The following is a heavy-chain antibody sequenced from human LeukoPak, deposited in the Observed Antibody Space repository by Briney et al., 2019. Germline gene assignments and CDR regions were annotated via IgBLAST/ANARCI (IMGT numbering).Heavy chain of an antibody. CDR1: GFNFSSYI. J-gene: IGHJ4*02. D-gene: IGHD6-6*01. CDR3: ARGERGRIAARPIDY. CDR2: INWNGGST. Sequence: PGGSLRLSCAASGFNFSSYIMNWVRQAPGKGLEWVSGINWNGGSTGYADSAKGRFTISRDNAKNSLYLQMNSLRAEDTALYYCARGERGRIAARPIDYWGQGTLVTVSS. V-gene: IGHV3-20*04.